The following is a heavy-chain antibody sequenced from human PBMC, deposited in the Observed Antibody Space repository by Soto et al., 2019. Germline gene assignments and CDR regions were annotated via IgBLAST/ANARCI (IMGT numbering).Heavy chain of an antibody. CDR3: ARGGPYQLLYGRWGETNWFDP. CDR1: GGSFSGYF. Sequence: QVQLQQWGAGLLKPSETLSLTCAVYGGSFSGYFWSWIRQPPGKGLEWIGESNHSGSTNYNPSLKSRVTLTVKTSKNQFSLRLNSVTAADTAVYYCARGGPYQLLYGRWGETNWFDPWGQGTLVTVSS. CDR2: SNHSGST. J-gene: IGHJ5*02. V-gene: IGHV4-34*01. D-gene: IGHD2-2*02.